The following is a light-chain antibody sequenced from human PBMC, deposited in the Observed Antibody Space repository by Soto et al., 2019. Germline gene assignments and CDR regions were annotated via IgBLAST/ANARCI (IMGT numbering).Light chain of an antibody. CDR3: SSYTARGKRV. Sequence: QSALTQFASVSGSPGQSITISCTGTSIDVGAYNYVSWYQQHPDKAPKLLIYEVGNRPSGVSFRFSGSKSGNTASLTISGLQAEDEGHYYCSSYTARGKRVFGTGTKLTVL. V-gene: IGLV2-14*01. CDR2: EVG. J-gene: IGLJ1*01. CDR1: SIDVGAYNY.